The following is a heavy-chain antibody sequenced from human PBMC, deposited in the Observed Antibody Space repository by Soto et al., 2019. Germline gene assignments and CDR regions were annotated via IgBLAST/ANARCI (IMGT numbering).Heavy chain of an antibody. J-gene: IGHJ4*02. CDR3: ARQEVYAFWTRGYYFDY. CDR2: IYYSGST. CDR1: GGSISSSSYY. V-gene: IGHV4-39*01. D-gene: IGHD3-3*01. Sequence: QLQLQESGPGLVKPSETLSLTCNVSGGSISSSSYYWGWIRQPPGKGLEWIGSIYYSGSTYYNPSLKSRVTISVDTSKNQFSLKLSSVTAADTAVYYCARQEVYAFWTRGYYFDYWGQGTLVTVSS.